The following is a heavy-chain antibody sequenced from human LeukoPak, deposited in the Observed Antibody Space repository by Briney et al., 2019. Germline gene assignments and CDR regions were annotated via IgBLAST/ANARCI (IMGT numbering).Heavy chain of an antibody. J-gene: IGHJ6*03. D-gene: IGHD6-19*01. CDR1: GFTFSSFG. CDR2: IRYDGSTK. V-gene: IGHV3-30*02. CDR3: AKVAHSSGWYYYYYMDV. Sequence: HTGGSLRLSCAASGFTFSSFGMHWDRQAPGKGLEWVAFIRYDGSTKHYADSVKGRFTISRDNSKNTLYLQMNSLRAEDTAVYYCAKVAHSSGWYYYYYMDVWGKGTTVTVSS.